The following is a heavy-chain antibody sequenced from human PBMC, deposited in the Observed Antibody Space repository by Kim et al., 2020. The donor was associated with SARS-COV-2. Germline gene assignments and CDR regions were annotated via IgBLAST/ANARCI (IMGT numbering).Heavy chain of an antibody. J-gene: IGHJ4*01. D-gene: IGHD2-21*01. CDR2: IHQNGNT. CDR3: AADTHVWHRFDY. V-gene: IGHV4-38-2*02. Sequence: SETLSLTCTVSDYSVRTAYYWGWIRQAPGKGLEWIAIIHQNGNTYYNPSLKDRVTIAVDMSKSLFSLKLKSVTAAATAVFHSAADTHVWHRFDYWG. CDR1: DYSVRTAYY.